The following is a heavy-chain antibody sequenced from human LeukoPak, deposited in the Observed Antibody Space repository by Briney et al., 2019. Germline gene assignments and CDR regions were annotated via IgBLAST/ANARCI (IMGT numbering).Heavy chain of an antibody. V-gene: IGHV3-48*04. CDR3: ARNLAY. CDR1: GFTFSSYS. CDR2: ISTGGDTI. J-gene: IGHJ4*02. Sequence: GGSLRLSCAASGFTFSSYSMNWVRQAPGKGLEWISYISTGGDTIHYADSVKGRFTISRDNAKNSLYLQMDSLRAEDTAVYYCARNLAYWGQGALVTVSS.